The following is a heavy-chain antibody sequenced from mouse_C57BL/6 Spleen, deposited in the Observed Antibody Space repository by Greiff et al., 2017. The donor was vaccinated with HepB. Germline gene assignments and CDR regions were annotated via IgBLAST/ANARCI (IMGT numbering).Heavy chain of an antibody. D-gene: IGHD1-1*01. J-gene: IGHJ4*01. CDR2: ISNLAYSI. V-gene: IGHV5-15*01. CDR1: GFTFSDYG. CDR3: ARRYGSSYGAMDY. Sequence: EVKLMESGGGLVQPGGSLKLSCAASGFTFSDYGMAWVRQAPRKGPEWVAFISNLAYSIYYADTVTGRFTISRENAKNTLYLEMSSLRSEDTAMYYCARRYGSSYGAMDYWGQGTSVTVSS.